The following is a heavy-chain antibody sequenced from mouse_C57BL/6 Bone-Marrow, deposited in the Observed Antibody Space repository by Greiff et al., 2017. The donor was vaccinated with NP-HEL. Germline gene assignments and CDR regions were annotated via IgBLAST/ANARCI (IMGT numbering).Heavy chain of an antibody. J-gene: IGHJ2*01. V-gene: IGHV5-4*01. Sequence: EVQLVESGGGLVKPGGSLKLSCAASGFTFSSYAMSWVRQTPEQRLEWVATISDGGSYTYYPDNVKGRFTISRDNAKNNLYLQMSHLKSEDTAMYYGASQTAQAPIDYWGQGTTLTVSS. D-gene: IGHD3-2*02. CDR1: GFTFSSYA. CDR2: ISDGGSYT. CDR3: ASQTAQAPIDY.